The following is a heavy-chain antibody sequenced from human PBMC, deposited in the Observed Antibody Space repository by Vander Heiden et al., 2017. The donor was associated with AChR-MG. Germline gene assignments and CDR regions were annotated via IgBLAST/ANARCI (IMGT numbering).Heavy chain of an antibody. Sequence: QVQLQESGPGLVKPSETLSLPCTVSGGSISSYYWSWIRQPAGKGLEWIGRIYTSGSTNYNPSLKSRVTMSVDTSKNQFSLKLSSVTAADTAVYYCARAWWDYEVYYYGMDVWGQGTTVTVSS. D-gene: IGHD2-8*02. CDR2: IYTSGST. V-gene: IGHV4-4*07. J-gene: IGHJ6*02. CDR1: GGSISSYY. CDR3: ARAWWDYEVYYYGMDV.